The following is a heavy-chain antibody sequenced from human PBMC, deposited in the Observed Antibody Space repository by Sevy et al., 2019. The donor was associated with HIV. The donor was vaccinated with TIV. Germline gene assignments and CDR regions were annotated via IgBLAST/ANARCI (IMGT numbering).Heavy chain of an antibody. J-gene: IGHJ4*02. Sequence: GGSLRLSCAASGFTFSNYAMHWVRQAPGKGLEWVAAIWNDGSKKYYADSVKGRLNVSRDNSKSTLSLQMNSLSVEDTAVYYCARESGSDWYFDYWGQGSLVTVSS. CDR2: IWNDGSKK. D-gene: IGHD6-19*01. CDR3: ARESGSDWYFDY. V-gene: IGHV3-33*01. CDR1: GFTFSNYA.